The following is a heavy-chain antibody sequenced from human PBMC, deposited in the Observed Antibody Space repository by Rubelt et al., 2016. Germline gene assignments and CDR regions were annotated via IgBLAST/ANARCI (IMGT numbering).Heavy chain of an antibody. V-gene: IGHV4-34*01. D-gene: IGHD6-25*01. CDR1: GGSFSGYY. CDR3: ARGLARAAAAPRRLWFDP. CDR2: FNHSGST. J-gene: IGHJ5*02. Sequence: QVQLQQWGAGLLKPSETLSLTCAVYGGSFSGYYWSWIRQPPGKGLEWIGEFNHSGSTNYTPSLKIRVTISVDTSKIQFSLKLSVVTAADTAVYYCARGLARAAAAPRRLWFDPWGQGTLVTVSS.